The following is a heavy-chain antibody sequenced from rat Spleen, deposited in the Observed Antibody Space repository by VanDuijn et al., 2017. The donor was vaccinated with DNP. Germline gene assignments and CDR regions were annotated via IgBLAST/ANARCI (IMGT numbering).Heavy chain of an antibody. CDR1: GFTFSNFD. V-gene: IGHV5-27*01. J-gene: IGHJ3*01. Sequence: EVQLVDSGGGLVQPGGSLKLSCEVSGFTFSNFDMAWVRQAPTKGLEWVASISPSGGSTYYRDSVKGRFTVSRDNAKSSLYLQMDSLRSEDTATYYCTRRGHTTGLNWFVYWGQGTLVTVSS. CDR2: ISPSGGST. CDR3: TRRGHTTGLNWFVY. D-gene: IGHD1-9*01.